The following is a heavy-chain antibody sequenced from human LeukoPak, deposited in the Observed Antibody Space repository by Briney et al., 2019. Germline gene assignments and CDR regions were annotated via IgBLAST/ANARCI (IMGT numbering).Heavy chain of an antibody. Sequence: SVKVSCKASGGTFSSYTISWVRQAPGQGLEWMGRIIPILGIANYAQKFQGRVTITADKSTSTAYMELSSLRSEDTAVYYCASRKPFWSGYYAPRSPPDDAFGIWGQGTMVTVSS. J-gene: IGHJ3*02. CDR3: ASRKPFWSGYYAPRSPPDDAFGI. CDR2: IIPILGIA. V-gene: IGHV1-69*02. CDR1: GGTFSSYT. D-gene: IGHD3-3*01.